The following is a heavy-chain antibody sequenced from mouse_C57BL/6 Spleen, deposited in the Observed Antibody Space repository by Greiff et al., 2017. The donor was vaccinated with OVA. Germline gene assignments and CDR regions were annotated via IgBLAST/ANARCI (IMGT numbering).Heavy chain of an antibody. D-gene: IGHD1-1*01. CDR3: ARSSFYGSSYYFDY. J-gene: IGHJ2*01. CDR2: IYPGSGST. CDR1: GYTFTSYW. Sequence: QVQLKQPGAELVKPGASVKMSCKASGYTFTSYWITWVKQRPGQGLEWIGDIYPGSGSTNYNEKFKSKATLTVDTSSSTAYMQLSSLTSEDSAVYYCARSSFYGSSYYFDYWGQGTTLTVSS. V-gene: IGHV1-55*01.